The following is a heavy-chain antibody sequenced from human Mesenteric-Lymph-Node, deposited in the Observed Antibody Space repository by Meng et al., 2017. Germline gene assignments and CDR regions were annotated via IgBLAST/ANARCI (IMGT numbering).Heavy chain of an antibody. CDR1: GGSINSTNYC. CDR2: IYNSGST. J-gene: IGHJ2*01. Sequence: GQLQESGPGLVNPSQTSSPTCTVAGGSINSTNYCWSWIRQPPGKGLEWSGHIYNSGSTYYNPSLKSRITISVDTSKNQFSLKLSSVTAADTAVYYCARGQKGYFDLWGRGTLVTVSS. CDR3: ARGQKGYFDL. V-gene: IGHV4-30-4*01.